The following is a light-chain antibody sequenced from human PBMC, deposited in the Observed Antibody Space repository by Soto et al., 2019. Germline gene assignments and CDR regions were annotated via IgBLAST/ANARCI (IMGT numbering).Light chain of an antibody. J-gene: IGKJ1*01. CDR2: DAS. V-gene: IGKV1-5*01. Sequence: DIQMTQSPSTLPASVGDRVTITCRASQSIGSWLAWYQQKPGKAPRLLIYDASNLESGVPSRFSGSGSGTEFTLTISSXQPDDFATYYCQQYNPYTWTFGHGTKVDIK. CDR1: QSIGSW. CDR3: QQYNPYTWT.